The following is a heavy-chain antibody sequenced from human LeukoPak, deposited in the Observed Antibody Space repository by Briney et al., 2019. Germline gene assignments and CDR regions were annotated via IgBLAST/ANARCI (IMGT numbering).Heavy chain of an antibody. CDR2: VYSSGAV. D-gene: IGHD3-3*01. V-gene: IGHV3-66*02. J-gene: IGHJ4*02. CDR3: ARGRQRRDFWSLGYFDY. CDR1: GFTVSNNY. Sequence: GGSLRLSCAASGFTVSNNYMSWVRQAPGKGLEWVSVVYSSGAVFYADSVKGRFTISRDNAKNSPYLQMNSLRAEDTAVYYCARGRQRRDFWSLGYFDYWGQGTLVTVSS.